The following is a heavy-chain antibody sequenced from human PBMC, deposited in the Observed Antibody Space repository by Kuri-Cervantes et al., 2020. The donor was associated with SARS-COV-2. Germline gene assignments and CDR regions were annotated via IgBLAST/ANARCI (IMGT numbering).Heavy chain of an antibody. Sequence: GGSLTLSCAASGFTFSSYGMHWVRQAPGKGLEWVAFIRYEGSNKYYADSVKGRFTISRDNSKNTLYLQMNSLRAEDTAVYYCARDLRLGKSLDYWGQGTLVTVSS. CDR2: IRYEGSNK. D-gene: IGHD7-27*01. J-gene: IGHJ4*02. CDR3: ARDLRLGKSLDY. CDR1: GFTFSSYG. V-gene: IGHV3-30*02.